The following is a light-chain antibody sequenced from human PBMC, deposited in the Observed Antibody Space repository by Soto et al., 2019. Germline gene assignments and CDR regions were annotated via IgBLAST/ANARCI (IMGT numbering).Light chain of an antibody. CDR3: QQYNTYAT. V-gene: IGKV1-17*01. Sequence: DIQMTQSPPCLCASVGDRFAITCRASQGIGKDLGWYQQKPGKAPKRLINDASSLESGVPPRLSGSGSGTEFTLTISSLHPDDFATYYCQQYNTYATFGQGTKVDIK. CDR2: DAS. J-gene: IGKJ1*01. CDR1: QGIGKD.